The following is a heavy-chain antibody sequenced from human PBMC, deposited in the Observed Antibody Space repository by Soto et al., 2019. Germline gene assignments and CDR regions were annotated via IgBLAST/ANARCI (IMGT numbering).Heavy chain of an antibody. CDR2: ISATGGGT. CDR1: GFKFSNYA. CDR3: AKDRRAGGNSAFYFDF. Sequence: GALRLSCAASGFKFSNYAMSWVRQAPGKGLEWVSLISATGGGTYYADSVKGRFTISRDNSHNTLYLQVHSLTAEDTAVYYCAKDRRAGGNSAFYFDFWGQGAQVTVSS. J-gene: IGHJ4*02. V-gene: IGHV3-23*01. D-gene: IGHD3-16*01.